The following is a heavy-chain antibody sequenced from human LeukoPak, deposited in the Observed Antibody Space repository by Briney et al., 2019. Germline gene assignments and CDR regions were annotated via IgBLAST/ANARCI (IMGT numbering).Heavy chain of an antibody. J-gene: IGHJ5*02. Sequence: PGGSLRLSCAASGFTFSSYWMHWVRQIPGKGLVWVSRIKSDGSTIYADSVKGRFTISRDNAKNTVYLQMNSLRAEDTAIYYCARAVTYFYGSVTYDWFDPWGQGTLATVSS. D-gene: IGHD3-10*01. CDR2: IKSDGST. CDR1: GFTFSSYW. CDR3: ARAVTYFYGSVTYDWFDP. V-gene: IGHV3-74*01.